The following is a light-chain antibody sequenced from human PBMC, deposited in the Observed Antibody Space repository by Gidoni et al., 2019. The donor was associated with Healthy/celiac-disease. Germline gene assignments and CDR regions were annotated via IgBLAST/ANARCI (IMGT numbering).Light chain of an antibody. CDR3: QAWDSSTVV. J-gene: IGLJ2*01. Sequence: SYELTQPPPVVVSPGQTASITCSGDKLGDKYACWYQQKPGQSPVLVIYQDSKRPSGIPERFSGSNSGNTATLTISGTQAMDEADYYCQAWDSSTVVFGGGTKLTVL. CDR1: KLGDKY. CDR2: QDS. V-gene: IGLV3-1*01.